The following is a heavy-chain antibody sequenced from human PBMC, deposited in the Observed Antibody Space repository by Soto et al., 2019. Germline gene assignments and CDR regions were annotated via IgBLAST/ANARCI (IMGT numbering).Heavy chain of an antibody. CDR1: GGSISSGGYS. CDR3: ARRRGFPYYYGMDV. J-gene: IGHJ6*02. D-gene: IGHD5-12*01. Sequence: PSETLSLTCAASGGSISSGGYSWSWIRQPPGKGLEWIGYIYHSGSTYYNPSLKSRVTISVDRSKNQFSLKLSSVTAADTAVYYCARRRGFPYYYGMDVWGQGTTVTVSS. V-gene: IGHV4-30-2*01. CDR2: IYHSGST.